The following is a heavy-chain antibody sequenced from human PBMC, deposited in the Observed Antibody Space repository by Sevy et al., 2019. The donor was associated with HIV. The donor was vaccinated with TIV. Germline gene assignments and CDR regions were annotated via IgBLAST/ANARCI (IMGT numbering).Heavy chain of an antibody. J-gene: IGHJ4*02. CDR3: ARDLLAIAGYSSTWSGGY. D-gene: IGHD6-13*01. CDR2: IGAYNGNT. V-gene: IGHV1-18*01. Sequence: ASVKVSCKASGYTFTNFGITLVRQAPGQGLEWMGWIGAYNGNTNYAQKFQGRVTMTTDTSTSTAYMELRSLRSDDTAVYYCARDLLAIAGYSSTWSGGYWGQGTLVTVSS. CDR1: GYTFTNFG.